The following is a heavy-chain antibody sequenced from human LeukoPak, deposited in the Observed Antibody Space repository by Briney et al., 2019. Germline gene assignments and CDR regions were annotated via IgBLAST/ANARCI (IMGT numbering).Heavy chain of an antibody. CDR2: ISAGGDFK. J-gene: IGHJ5*02. CDR3: AKRGNTISFFDP. CDR1: GFTFSNYA. V-gene: IGHV3-23*01. D-gene: IGHD1-1*01. Sequence: GGSLRLSYAASGFTFSNYAMYWVRQAPGKGLEWVSGISAGGDFKYYADSVKGRFTISRDNSKNKLYMDMNSLRADDTAVYYSAKRGNTISFFDPWGQGTLVTVSS.